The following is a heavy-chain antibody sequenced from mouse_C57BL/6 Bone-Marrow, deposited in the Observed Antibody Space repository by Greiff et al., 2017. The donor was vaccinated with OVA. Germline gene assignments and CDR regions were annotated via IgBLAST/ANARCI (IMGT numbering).Heavy chain of an antibody. CDR2: IYPGDGDT. CDR1: GYAFSSSW. J-gene: IGHJ2*01. CDR3: ARKDYGREYYFDY. V-gene: IGHV1-82*01. D-gene: IGHD1-1*01. Sequence: QVQLKQSGLELVKPGASVKISCKASGYAFSSSWMNWVKQRPGKGLEWIGRIYPGDGDTNYNGKFKGKATLTADKSSSTAYMQLSSLTSEDSAVYFCARKDYGREYYFDYWGQGTTLTVSS.